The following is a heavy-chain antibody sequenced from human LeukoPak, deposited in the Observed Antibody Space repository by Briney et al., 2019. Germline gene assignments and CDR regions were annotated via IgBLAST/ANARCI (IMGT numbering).Heavy chain of an antibody. D-gene: IGHD6-13*01. CDR1: GFTFSSYG. J-gene: IGHJ4*02. V-gene: IGHV3-30*18. Sequence: GGSLRLSCAASGFTFSSYGMHWVRQAPGKGLEWVAVISYDGSNKYCADSVKGRFTISRDYSKNTLYLQMNSLRAEDTAVYYCAKVRPPQQLARVYFDYCGQGTLVTVSS. CDR2: ISYDGSNK. CDR3: AKVRPPQQLARVYFDY.